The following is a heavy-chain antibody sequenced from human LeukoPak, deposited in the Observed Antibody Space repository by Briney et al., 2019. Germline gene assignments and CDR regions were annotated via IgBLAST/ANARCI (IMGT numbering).Heavy chain of an antibody. CDR1: GGSISSGGYY. CDR2: IYYSGST. D-gene: IGHD2-21*01. Sequence: PSETLSLTCTVSGGSISSGGYYWSWIRQHPGKGLEWIGYIYYSGSTNYNPSLKSRVTISVDTSKNQFSLKLSSVTAADTAVYYCARHIELPLVDAFDIWGQGTMVTVSS. CDR3: ARHIELPLVDAFDI. V-gene: IGHV4-61*08. J-gene: IGHJ3*02.